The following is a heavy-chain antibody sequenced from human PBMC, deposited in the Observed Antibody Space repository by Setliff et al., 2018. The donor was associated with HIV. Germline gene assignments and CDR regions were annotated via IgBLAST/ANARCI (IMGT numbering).Heavy chain of an antibody. V-gene: IGHV4-39*01. CDR3: ARHGSNWFDP. Sequence: SETLSLTCTVSGGSISRSSYCWGWIRQPPGKGLEWIASIYYSGTTFYNPSLKSRVTIFVDTSKNQFSLRLSSVTAADTAVYYCARHGSNWFDPWGQGTLVTVSS. CDR1: GGSISRSSYC. D-gene: IGHD3-10*01. J-gene: IGHJ5*02. CDR2: IYYSGTT.